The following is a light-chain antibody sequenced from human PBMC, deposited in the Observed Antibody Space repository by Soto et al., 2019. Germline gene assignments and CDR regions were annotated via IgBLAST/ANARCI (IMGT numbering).Light chain of an antibody. V-gene: IGKV1-39*01. CDR1: QSISSY. Sequence: DIPMTQSPSSLSASVGDRVTITCRSSQSISSYLNWYQQKQGKAPKLLLYAESSLQSGVPSRFSGSGSATDVTLTISSLQPEDFATYYCQQSYSTPYTFGQGTKLEIK. CDR3: QQSYSTPYT. CDR2: AES. J-gene: IGKJ2*01.